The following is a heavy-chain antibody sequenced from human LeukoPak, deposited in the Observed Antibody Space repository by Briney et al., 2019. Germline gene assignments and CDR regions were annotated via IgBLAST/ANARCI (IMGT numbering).Heavy chain of an antibody. CDR1: GGSFSGYY. CDR3: ARVGGPRPYDY. J-gene: IGHJ4*02. Sequence: SETLSLTCAVYGGSFSGYYWSWIRQPPGKGLGWIGEINHSGSTNYNPSLKSRVTISVDTPKYQFSLKLSSVTAADTAVYYCARVGGPRPYDYWGQGTLVTVSS. V-gene: IGHV4-34*01. D-gene: IGHD3-16*01. CDR2: INHSGST.